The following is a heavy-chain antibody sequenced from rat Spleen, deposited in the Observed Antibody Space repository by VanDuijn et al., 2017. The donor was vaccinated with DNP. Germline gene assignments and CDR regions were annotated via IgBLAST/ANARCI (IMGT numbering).Heavy chain of an antibody. V-gene: IGHV5-31*01. Sequence: EVQLVESGGGLVQPGRSLKLSCVASGFTFNNYWMTWIRQVPGKGLEWVASITSSGGSTYYPDSVKGRFTISRDNAKNTLYLQMNSLRSEDTATYYCARTIAEAMDAWGQGTSVTVSS. D-gene: IGHD1-2*01. CDR1: GFTFNNYW. CDR3: ARTIAEAMDA. CDR2: ITSSGGST. J-gene: IGHJ4*01.